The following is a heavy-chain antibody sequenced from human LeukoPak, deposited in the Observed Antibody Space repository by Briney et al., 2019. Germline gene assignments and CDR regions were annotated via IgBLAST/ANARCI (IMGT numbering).Heavy chain of an antibody. CDR1: GFTFSSYW. D-gene: IGHD3-16*02. V-gene: IGHV3-7*03. J-gene: IGHJ3*02. CDR3: ARSSMITFGGVIVKAFDI. Sequence: GGSLRLSRAASGFTFSSYWMSWVRQAPGKGLEWVANIKQDGSEKYYVDSVKGRFTISRDNAKNSLYLQMNGLRAEDTAVYYCARSSMITFGGVIVKAFDIWGQGTMVTVSS. CDR2: IKQDGSEK.